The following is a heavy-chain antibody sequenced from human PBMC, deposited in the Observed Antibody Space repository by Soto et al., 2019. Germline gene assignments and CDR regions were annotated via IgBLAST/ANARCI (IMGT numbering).Heavy chain of an antibody. Sequence: QVQLVQSGAEVKKPGSSVKVSCKASGGTFSSYTISWVRQAPGQGLEWMGRIIPILGIANYAQKFQGRVTITADKSSSTAYMELSSLRSEDTAVYYCAGYRVGPYYGMDVWGQGTTVTFSS. J-gene: IGHJ6*02. CDR3: AGYRVGPYYGMDV. CDR2: IIPILGIA. CDR1: GGTFSSYT. V-gene: IGHV1-69*02. D-gene: IGHD5-18*01.